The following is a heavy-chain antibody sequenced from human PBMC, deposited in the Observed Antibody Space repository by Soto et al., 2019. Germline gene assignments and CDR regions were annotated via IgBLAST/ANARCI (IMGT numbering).Heavy chain of an antibody. Sequence: GGSLRLSCAASGFTFSSYSMNWVRQAPGKGLEWVSSISSSSSYIYYADSVKGRFTISRDNAKNSLYLQMNSLRAEDTAVYYCARDRIQLSGYSGYDFDYWGQGTLVTVSS. D-gene: IGHD5-12*01. J-gene: IGHJ4*02. CDR1: GFTFSSYS. CDR2: ISSSSSYI. V-gene: IGHV3-21*01. CDR3: ARDRIQLSGYSGYDFDY.